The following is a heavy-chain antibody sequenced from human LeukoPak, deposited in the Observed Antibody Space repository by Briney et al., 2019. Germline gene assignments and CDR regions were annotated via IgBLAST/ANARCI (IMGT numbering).Heavy chain of an antibody. D-gene: IGHD3-22*01. Sequence: GGSLRLSCAASGFTFSSYDMHWVRQATGKGLEWVSAIGTAGDTYYPGSVKGRFTISRENAKNPLYLQMNSLRAEDTAVYYCARSRLNYYDSSGYSQHFDYWGQGTLATVSS. CDR1: GFTFSSYD. J-gene: IGHJ4*02. V-gene: IGHV3-13*01. CDR3: ARSRLNYYDSSGYSQHFDY. CDR2: IGTAGDT.